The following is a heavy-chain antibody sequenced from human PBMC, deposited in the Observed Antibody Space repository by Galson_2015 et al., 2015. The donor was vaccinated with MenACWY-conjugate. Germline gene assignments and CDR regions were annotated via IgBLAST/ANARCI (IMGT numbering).Heavy chain of an antibody. CDR2: IRSSSSYI. CDR3: ARDLMTNPYYYYGMDV. V-gene: IGHV3-21*01. J-gene: IGHJ6*02. Sequence: SLRLSCAASGFTFSSYSMNWVRQAPGKGLEWVSSIRSSSSYIYYADSVKGRFTISRDNAKNSLYLQMNSLRAEDTAVYYCARDLMTNPYYYYGMDVWGQGTTVTVSS. CDR1: GFTFSSYS.